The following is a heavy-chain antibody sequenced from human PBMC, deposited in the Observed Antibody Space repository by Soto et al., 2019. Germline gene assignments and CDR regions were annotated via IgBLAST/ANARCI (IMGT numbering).Heavy chain of an antibody. D-gene: IGHD2-2*01. V-gene: IGHV3-30*18. J-gene: IGHJ3*02. CDR3: VKEREWRGYCSSTSCSDAFDI. CDR1: GFTFSSYG. CDR2: ITYDGSNK. Sequence: ESGGGVVQPGRSLRLSCAASGFTFSSYGMHWVRQAPGKGLEWVAVITYDGSNKYYADSVKGRFTISRDNSKNTLYLQMNSLRAEDTAVYYCVKEREWRGYCSSTSCSDAFDIWGQGTMVTVSS.